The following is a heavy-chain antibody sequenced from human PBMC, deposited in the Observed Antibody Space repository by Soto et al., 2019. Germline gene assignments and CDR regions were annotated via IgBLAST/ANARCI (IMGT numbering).Heavy chain of an antibody. D-gene: IGHD4-17*01. CDR3: AKRPVDTVRGPVDRYFDY. V-gene: IGHV3-23*01. CDR2: ISGSGGST. Sequence: EVQLLESGGGLVQPGGSLRLSCAASGFTFSSYAMSWVRQAPGKGLEWVSAISGSGGSTYYADSVKGRFTISGDNSKNTLYPQMNSLRAEDTAVYYCAKRPVDTVRGPVDRYFDYWGQGTLVTVSS. CDR1: GFTFSSYA. J-gene: IGHJ4*02.